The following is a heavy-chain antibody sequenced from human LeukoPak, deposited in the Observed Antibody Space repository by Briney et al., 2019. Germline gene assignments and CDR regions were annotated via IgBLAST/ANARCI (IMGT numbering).Heavy chain of an antibody. CDR3: ARDNGYGPVFYYMDV. V-gene: IGHV3-30*02. D-gene: IGHD5-18*01. Sequence: GGSLRLSCAASGFTFSSYGMHWVRQAPGKGLEWVAFIRYDGSNKYYADSVKGRFTISRDNSKNTLYLQMNSLRSEDTAVYYCARDNGYGPVFYYMDVWGKGTTVTVSS. J-gene: IGHJ6*03. CDR2: IRYDGSNK. CDR1: GFTFSSYG.